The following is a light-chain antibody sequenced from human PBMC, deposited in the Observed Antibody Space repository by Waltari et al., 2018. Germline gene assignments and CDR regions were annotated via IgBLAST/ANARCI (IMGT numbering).Light chain of an antibody. CDR3: QQYNNWPLYT. V-gene: IGKV3-15*01. J-gene: IGKJ2*01. CDR1: QSVSNN. CDR2: DAS. Sequence: EAMMTQSPATLSASPGDRATLSCRASQSVSNNVASFQQKPGQAPSLLIYDASTRATGVPARFSGSGSGTEFTLTISSLQTEDFAVYYCQQYNNWPLYTFGQGTKLEIK.